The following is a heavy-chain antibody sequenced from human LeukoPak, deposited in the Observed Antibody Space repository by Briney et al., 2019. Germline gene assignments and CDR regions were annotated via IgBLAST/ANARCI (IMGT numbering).Heavy chain of an antibody. D-gene: IGHD3-3*01. V-gene: IGHV1-2*02. J-gene: IGHJ4*02. CDR2: INPNSGGT. CDR3: ARTYYDFWSGYPYLIRYFDY. CDR1: GYTFTGYY. Sequence: ASVKVSCKASGYTFTGYYMHWVRQAPGQGLEWMGWINPNSGGTNYAQKFQGRVTMTRDTSISTAYMELRSLRSDDTAVYYCARTYYDFWSGYPYLIRYFDYWGQGTLVTVSS.